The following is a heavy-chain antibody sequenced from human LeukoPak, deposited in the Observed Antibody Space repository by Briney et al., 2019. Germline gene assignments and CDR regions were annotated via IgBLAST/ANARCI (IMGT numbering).Heavy chain of an antibody. Sequence: GESLKISCKGSGYSFTSYWIGWVRQMPGKGLGWMGIIYPGDSDTRYGPSFQGQVTISADKSISTAYLQWSSLKASDTAMYYCARRGYYDSSGYYDFDYWGQGTLVTVSS. D-gene: IGHD3-22*01. CDR1: GYSFTSYW. V-gene: IGHV5-51*01. CDR2: IYPGDSDT. CDR3: ARRGYYDSSGYYDFDY. J-gene: IGHJ4*02.